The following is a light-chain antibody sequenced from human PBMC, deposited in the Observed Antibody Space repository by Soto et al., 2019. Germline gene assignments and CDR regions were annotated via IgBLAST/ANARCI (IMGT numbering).Light chain of an antibody. CDR1: QSISSY. CDR3: QQSYSTPIT. Sequence: DIQMTQSPSSLSASVGDRVTITCRASQSISSYLNWYQQKPGKAPKLLIYAASSLQSGVPARFSGSGSGTDFTLTISSLQPEDFATYHCQQSYSTPITLGQGTRLEIK. J-gene: IGKJ5*01. V-gene: IGKV1-39*01. CDR2: AAS.